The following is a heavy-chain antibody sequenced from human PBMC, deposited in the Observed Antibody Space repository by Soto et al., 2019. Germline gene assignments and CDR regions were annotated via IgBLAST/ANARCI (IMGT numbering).Heavy chain of an antibody. J-gene: IGHJ4*02. D-gene: IGHD6-13*01. CDR3: ARVQAEQGSWSHDS. CDR2: ISFTGTA. V-gene: IGHV4-59*11. Sequence: SETLSLTCTVSGGSISNLYWSWIRQPPGKGLEWIGYISFTGTATYSPSLRSRVSISVDTSKSQFSLNLNSVTAADTALYYCARVQAEQGSWSHDSWGRGILVNVS. CDR1: GGSISNLY.